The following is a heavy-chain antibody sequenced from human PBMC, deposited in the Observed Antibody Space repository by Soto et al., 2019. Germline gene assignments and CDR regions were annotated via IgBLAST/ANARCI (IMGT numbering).Heavy chain of an antibody. D-gene: IGHD1-26*01. CDR1: GVTFSSYA. CDR2: ISYDGSNK. J-gene: IGHJ4*02. CDR3: ASSWELNSALDC. V-gene: IGHV3-30-3*01. Sequence: PWGCLRLSCAASGVTFSSYAMHWSRKAPGKGLEWVAVISYDGSNKFYADSVKGRFTISRDNSKDTLYLLMSSLRVGDTAVYFCASSWELNSALDCWGQGALVTVSS.